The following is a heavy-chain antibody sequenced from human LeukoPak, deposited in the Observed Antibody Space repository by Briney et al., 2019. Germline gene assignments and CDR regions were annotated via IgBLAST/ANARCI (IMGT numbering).Heavy chain of an antibody. CDR3: ARARGSYFPGWYFDL. J-gene: IGHJ2*01. V-gene: IGHV4-59*01. CDR2: IYYSGST. Sequence: PSETLSLTCTVSGGSISIYYWSWIRQPPGKGLEWIGYIYYSGSTNYNPSLKSRVTISVDTSKNQFSLKLSSVTAADTAVYYCARARGSYFPGWYFDLWGRGTLDTVSS. CDR1: GGSISIYY. D-gene: IGHD1-26*01.